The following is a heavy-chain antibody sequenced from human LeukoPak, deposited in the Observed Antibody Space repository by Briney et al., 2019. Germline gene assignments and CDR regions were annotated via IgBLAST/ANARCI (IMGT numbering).Heavy chain of an antibody. CDR2: IYHSGST. CDR3: ARVQITRRAVTTSYMDV. Sequence: SETLSLTCAVSGGSISSSNWWSWVRQPPGKGLEWIGEIYHSGSTNYNPSLKSRVTISVDKSKNQFSLKLSSVTAADTAVYYCARVQITRRAVTTSYMDVWGKGTTVTVSS. CDR1: GGSISSSNW. V-gene: IGHV4-4*02. D-gene: IGHD4-17*01. J-gene: IGHJ6*03.